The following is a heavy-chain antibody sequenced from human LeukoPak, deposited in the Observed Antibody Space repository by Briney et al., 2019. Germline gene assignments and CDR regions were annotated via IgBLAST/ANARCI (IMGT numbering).Heavy chain of an antibody. J-gene: IGHJ4*02. CDR2: ISSSSSYI. CDR1: GFIFSSYT. V-gene: IGHV3-21*01. Sequence: GGSLRLSCAASGFIFSSYTMKWVRQAPGKGLEWVSSISSSSSYIYYADSVKGRFTISRDNAKNSLYLQMNSLRAEGTAVYYCAGRNYYDSSGYPPVDFWGQGTLVTVSS. D-gene: IGHD3-22*01. CDR3: AGRNYYDSSGYPPVDF.